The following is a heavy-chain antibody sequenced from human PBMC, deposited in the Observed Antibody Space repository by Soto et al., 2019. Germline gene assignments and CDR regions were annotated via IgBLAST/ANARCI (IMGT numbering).Heavy chain of an antibody. Sequence: SGPTLVNPTQTLTLTCTVAGFSLRTPGMRVSWLRQPPGKALEWLGRVDWNDEAFYDTSLTTRLTISKENSKNRVVLTLTNVDPVDTGTYYCARPKPLGPYYFDFWGQGALVTVYS. CDR1: GFSLRTPGMR. V-gene: IGHV2-70*04. CDR3: ARPKPLGPYYFDF. J-gene: IGHJ4*02. D-gene: IGHD1-26*01. CDR2: VDWNDEA.